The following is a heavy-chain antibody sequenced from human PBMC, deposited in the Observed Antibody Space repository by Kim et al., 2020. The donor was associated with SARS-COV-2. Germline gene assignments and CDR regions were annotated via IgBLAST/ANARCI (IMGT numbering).Heavy chain of an antibody. CDR3: AKELWFGELIGKMAY. Sequence: DSVKGRLTISRDNSKNTLYLQMNSLRAEDTAVYYCAKELWFGELIGKMAYWGQGTLVTVSS. J-gene: IGHJ4*02. D-gene: IGHD3-10*01. V-gene: IGHV3-23*01.